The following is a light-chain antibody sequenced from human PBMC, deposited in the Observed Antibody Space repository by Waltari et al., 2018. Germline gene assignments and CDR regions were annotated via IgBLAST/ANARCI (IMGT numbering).Light chain of an antibody. CDR3: QQYNNWPFT. V-gene: IGKV3-15*01. CDR2: GAS. J-gene: IGKJ2*01. CDR1: QRISSN. Sequence: EIVLTQSPATLSVSPGQRATHSCRASQRISSNLDWYQQKPGQAPRLLIYGASTRAPGIPFRFSGSGSETDFTLTISSLQSEDCAVYYCQQYNNWPFTFGQGTKLEIK.